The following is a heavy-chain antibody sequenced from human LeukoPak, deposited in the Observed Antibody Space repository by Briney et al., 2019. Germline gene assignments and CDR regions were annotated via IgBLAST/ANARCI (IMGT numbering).Heavy chain of an antibody. D-gene: IGHD3-10*01. V-gene: IGHV4-34*01. CDR2: IDHSGNT. J-gene: IGHJ6*02. Sequence: SETLSLTCGVYGGSPSGYFWNWIRQPPGKGLEWLGEIDHSGNTNYNPSLKSRVTISIDTSKNQFSLKVPSVTAADTAVYYCARGRKGISMVRGVMKYKYYGMDVWGQGTTVTVSS. CDR3: ARGRKGISMVRGVMKYKYYGMDV. CDR1: GGSPSGYF.